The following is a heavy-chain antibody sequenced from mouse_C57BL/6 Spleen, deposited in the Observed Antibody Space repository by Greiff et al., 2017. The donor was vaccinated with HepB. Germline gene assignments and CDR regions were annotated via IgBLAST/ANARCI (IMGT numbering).Heavy chain of an antibody. CDR3: ASDGYYRGYYFDY. CDR1: GFNIKNTY. J-gene: IGHJ2*01. D-gene: IGHD2-3*01. CDR2: IEPANGNT. Sequence: EVKLVESVAELVRPGASVKLSCTASGFNIKNTYMHWVKQRPEQGLEWIGRIEPANGNTKYAPKFQGKATITADTSSNTAYLQLSSLTSEDTATYYCASDGYYRGYYFDYWGQGTTLTVSS. V-gene: IGHV14-3*01.